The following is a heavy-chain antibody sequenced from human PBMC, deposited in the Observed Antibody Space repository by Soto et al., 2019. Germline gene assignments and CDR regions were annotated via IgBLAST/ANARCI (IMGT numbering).Heavy chain of an antibody. CDR3: ARGGDYITSASLDY. D-gene: IGHD2-2*01. Sequence: GGSLRLSCAASGFTFSDYYMSWIRQAPGKGLEWVSYISTSGSAIYYADSVKGRFTISRDNAKNSLYLQMNSLRAEDTADYYCARGGDYITSASLDYWGQGTLVTSPQ. CDR1: GFTFSDYY. V-gene: IGHV3-11*01. J-gene: IGHJ4*02. CDR2: ISTSGSAI.